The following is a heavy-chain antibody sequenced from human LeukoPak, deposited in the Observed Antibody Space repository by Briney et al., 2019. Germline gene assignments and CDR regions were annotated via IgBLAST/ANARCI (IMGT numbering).Heavy chain of an antibody. CDR2: INTSGGGT. CDR3: ARSQGGNTLWFDP. V-gene: IGHV1-46*01. J-gene: IGHJ5*02. CDR1: GYTFTSYY. Sequence: ASVEVSCKASGYTFTSYYMHWVRQAPGQGLEWMGIINTSGGGTTYAQKFQGRVSMTRDTSTSTVYLEVSSLRSEDTAVYYCARSQGGNTLWFDPWGQGTLVTVSS. D-gene: IGHD4-23*01.